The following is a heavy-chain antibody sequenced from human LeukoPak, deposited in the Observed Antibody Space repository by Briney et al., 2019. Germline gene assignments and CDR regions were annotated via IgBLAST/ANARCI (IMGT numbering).Heavy chain of an antibody. CDR3: ARVDWEYITMTLDV. CDR2: INSDGSST. Sequence: PGGSLRLSCAASGFTFSNYWMHWVRQAPGKGLVWVSRINSDGSSTSYADSVKGRFTISRDNAKNTLYLQINSLRAEDTAVYYCARVDWEYITMTLDVWGKGTTVTVSS. CDR1: GFTFSNYW. V-gene: IGHV3-74*01. J-gene: IGHJ6*04. D-gene: IGHD3-22*01.